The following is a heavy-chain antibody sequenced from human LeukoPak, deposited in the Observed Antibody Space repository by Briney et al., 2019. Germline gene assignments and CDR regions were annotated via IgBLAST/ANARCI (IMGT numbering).Heavy chain of an antibody. D-gene: IGHD1-26*01. Sequence: GGSLRLSCAASGFTFNTYTINWVRQAPGKGLEWVSSISSSSSYIYYSDSVKGRFTISRDNAKNSLYLQMNSLRAEDTAVYYCARGSHNFDYWGQGTLVTVSS. V-gene: IGHV3-21*01. J-gene: IGHJ4*02. CDR2: ISSSSSYI. CDR1: GFTFNTYT. CDR3: ARGSHNFDY.